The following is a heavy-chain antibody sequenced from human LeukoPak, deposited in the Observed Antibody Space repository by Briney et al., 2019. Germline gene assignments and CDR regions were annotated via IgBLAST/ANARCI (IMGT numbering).Heavy chain of an antibody. CDR1: GGSISSSSYY. CDR2: SYYSGST. D-gene: IGHD6-13*01. Sequence: PSETLSVTCTVSGGSISSSSYYWGRIRQPPGKGLEWIGASYYSGSTYFTPSLKSRVTISVDTSKNQFSLKLSSVTAADTAVYYCARSSSTWKYYFDDCGQGTLVTVSS. CDR3: ARSSSTWKYYFDD. V-gene: IGHV4-39*01. J-gene: IGHJ4*02.